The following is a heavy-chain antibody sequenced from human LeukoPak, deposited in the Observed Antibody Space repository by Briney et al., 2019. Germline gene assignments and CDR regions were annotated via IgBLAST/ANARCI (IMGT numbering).Heavy chain of an antibody. V-gene: IGHV3-21*01. CDR1: GFTFSSYS. Sequence: GGSLRLSCAASGFTFSSYSMNWVRQAPGKGLEWVSSISSSSSYIYYADSVKGRFTISRDNAKNSLYLQMNSLRAEDTAVYYCARLGYSYGHTYFDYWGQGTLVTVSS. D-gene: IGHD5-18*01. J-gene: IGHJ4*02. CDR3: ARLGYSYGHTYFDY. CDR2: ISSSSSYI.